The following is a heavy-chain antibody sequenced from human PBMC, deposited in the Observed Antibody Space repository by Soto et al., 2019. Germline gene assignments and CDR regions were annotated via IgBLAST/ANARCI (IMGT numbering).Heavy chain of an antibody. J-gene: IGHJ4*01. CDR2: MNPKSANT. CDR1: RYTFISYD. D-gene: IGHD4-4*01. V-gene: IGHV1-8*01. CDR3: ARSPSWETTVTPFYFDY. Sequence: ASVKVSCKASRYTFISYDINWVRQATGQGLEWMGWMNPKSANTGYAQNFQGRVTMTRNTSISTAYMELNSLRSEDTAVYYCARSPSWETTVTPFYFDYXX.